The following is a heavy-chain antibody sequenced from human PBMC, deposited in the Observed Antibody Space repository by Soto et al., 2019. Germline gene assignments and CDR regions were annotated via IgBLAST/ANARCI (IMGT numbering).Heavy chain of an antibody. J-gene: IGHJ5*02. CDR2: INHSGST. CDR1: GGSFSGYY. Sequence: QVQLQQWGAGLLKPSETLSLTCAVYGGSFSGYYWSWIRQPPGKGLEWIGEINHSGSTNYNPSLKSRVTISVDTSKNQFSLKLSSVTAADTAVYYCARVCPQRDHSLRGPHFDPWGQGTLVTVSS. V-gene: IGHV4-34*01. D-gene: IGHD5-12*01. CDR3: ARVCPQRDHSLRGPHFDP.